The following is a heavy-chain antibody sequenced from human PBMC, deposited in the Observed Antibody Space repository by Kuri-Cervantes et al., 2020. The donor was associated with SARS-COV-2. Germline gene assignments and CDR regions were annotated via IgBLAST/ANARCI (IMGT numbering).Heavy chain of an antibody. CDR1: GFTFSSYA. CDR2: ISYDGSNK. CDR3: ARGYCSSTSCYDWGAFDI. V-gene: IGHV3-30-3*01. Sequence: GESLKISCVASGFTFSSYAMHWVRQAPGKGLEWVAVISYDGSNKYYADSVKGRFTISRDNSKNTLYLQMNSLRAEDTAVYYCARGYCSSTSCYDWGAFDIWGQGTMVTVSS. D-gene: IGHD2-2*01. J-gene: IGHJ3*02.